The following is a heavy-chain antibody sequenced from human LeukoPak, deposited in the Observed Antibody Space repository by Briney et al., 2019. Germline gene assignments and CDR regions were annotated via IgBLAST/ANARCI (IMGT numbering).Heavy chain of an antibody. CDR1: GFTFSNYG. Sequence: PGGSLRLSCAASGFTFSNYGMHWVRQAPGKGLEWVAVIWYDGSNKYYADSVKGRFTISRDNSKNTLYLHMNSLRAEDTAVYYCAKGKGQNWDPFDYWGQGTLVTVSS. D-gene: IGHD7-27*01. CDR3: AKGKGQNWDPFDY. V-gene: IGHV3-33*06. CDR2: IWYDGSNK. J-gene: IGHJ4*02.